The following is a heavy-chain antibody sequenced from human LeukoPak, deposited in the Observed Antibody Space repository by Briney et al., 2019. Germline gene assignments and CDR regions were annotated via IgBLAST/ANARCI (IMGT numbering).Heavy chain of an antibody. CDR2: IYHSGST. CDR3: ARVSIARVVVAATRYYYYYYYMDV. V-gene: IGHV4-4*02. D-gene: IGHD2-15*01. CDR1: GGSISSSNW. J-gene: IGHJ6*03. Sequence: PSETLSLTCAVSGGSISSSNWWSWVRQPPGKGLEWIGEIYHSGSTNYNPSLKSRVTISVDTSKNQFSLKLSSVTAADTAVYYCARVSIARVVVAATRYYYYYYYMDVWGKGTTVTVSS.